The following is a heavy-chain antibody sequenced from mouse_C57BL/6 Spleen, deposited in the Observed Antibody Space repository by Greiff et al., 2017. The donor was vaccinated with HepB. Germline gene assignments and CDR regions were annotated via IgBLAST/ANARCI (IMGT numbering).Heavy chain of an antibody. V-gene: IGHV1-82*01. CDR1: GYAFSSSW. J-gene: IGHJ4*01. CDR3: ARSNDGYYEGVYAMDY. CDR2: IYPGDGDT. D-gene: IGHD2-3*01. Sequence: QVQLQQSGPELVKPGASVKISCKASGYAFSSSWMNWVKQRPGKGLEWIGRIYPGDGDTNYNGKFKGKATLTADKSSSTAYMQLSSLTSEDSAVYFCARSNDGYYEGVYAMDYWGQGTSVTVSS.